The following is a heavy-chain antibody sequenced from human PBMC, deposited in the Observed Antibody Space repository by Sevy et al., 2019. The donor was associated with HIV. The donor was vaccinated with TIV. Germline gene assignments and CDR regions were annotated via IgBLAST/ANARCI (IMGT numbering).Heavy chain of an antibody. V-gene: IGHV3-48*03. Sequence: GGSLRLSCTASGFTFSSYDMNWVRQAPGKGLEWVSKISSSGSSIYYADYVKGRFTISGDNAKNSLNLQMNSLRAEDTAVYYCTRNGGAFDNGFDPWGQGTLVTVSS. CDR2: ISSSGSSI. CDR3: TRNGGAFDNGFDP. J-gene: IGHJ5*02. CDR1: GFTFSSYD. D-gene: IGHD2-8*01.